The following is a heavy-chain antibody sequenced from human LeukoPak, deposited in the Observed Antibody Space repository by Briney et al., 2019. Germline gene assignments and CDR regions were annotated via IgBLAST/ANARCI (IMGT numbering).Heavy chain of an antibody. D-gene: IGHD3-9*01. CDR2: ISGSGHTT. CDR1: GFTFTSSA. V-gene: IGHV3-23*01. CDR3: AKEPHILTGYYTDFFDY. Sequence: PGGSLRLSCAASGFTFTSSAMSWVRQAPGKGLEWVSDISGSGHTTSYADSVKGRFTVSRDNSKNTLHLQMNSLRADDTAVYFCAKEPHILTGYYTDFFDYWGQGTLVTVSS. J-gene: IGHJ4*02.